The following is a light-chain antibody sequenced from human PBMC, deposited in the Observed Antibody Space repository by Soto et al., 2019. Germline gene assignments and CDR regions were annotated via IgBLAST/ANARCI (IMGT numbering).Light chain of an antibody. Sequence: QSVLAQPASVSGSPGQSITISCTGTSSDVGRYNYVAWYQQHPGKAPKVLIFEVSNRPSGVSSRFSGSKSGNTASLNISGLQAEDEADYYCSSYATSSTLVFGTGTKV. CDR2: EVS. CDR3: SSYATSSTLV. V-gene: IGLV2-14*01. CDR1: SSDVGRYNY. J-gene: IGLJ1*01.